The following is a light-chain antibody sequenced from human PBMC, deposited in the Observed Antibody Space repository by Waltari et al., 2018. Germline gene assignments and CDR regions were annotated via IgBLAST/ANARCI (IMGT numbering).Light chain of an antibody. CDR3: QSYDRDLNAVL. V-gene: IGLV1-40*01. Sequence: QSVLTQPPSVSGAPGQSVTISCTGSSSNIGAGYDVHWYQQVPGSAPKVLIYRDDNRPSGVPGRFYGSKSGTSASLSVTGLHVEDEADYFCQSYDRDLNAVLFGGGTKLTVL. CDR1: SSNIGAGYD. J-gene: IGLJ2*01. CDR2: RDD.